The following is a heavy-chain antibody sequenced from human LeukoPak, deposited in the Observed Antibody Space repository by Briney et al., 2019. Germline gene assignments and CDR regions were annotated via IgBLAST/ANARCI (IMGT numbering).Heavy chain of an antibody. Sequence: SQTLSLTCTVSGGSISRNYWSWIRRPPGTGLEWIGYIYDSVNTNYNPSLKSQVTISVDKSKNQFSLKLSFVTAADTAMYYCARSDYHNSGSHTVFDAFDIWGQGTRVTVSS. CDR3: ARSDYHNSGSHTVFDAFDI. CDR2: IYDSVNT. CDR1: GGSISRNY. J-gene: IGHJ3*02. D-gene: IGHD3-10*01. V-gene: IGHV4-59*01.